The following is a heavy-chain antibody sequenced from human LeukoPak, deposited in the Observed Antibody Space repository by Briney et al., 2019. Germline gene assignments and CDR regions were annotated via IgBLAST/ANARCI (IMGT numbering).Heavy chain of an antibody. D-gene: IGHD4-17*01. J-gene: IGHJ6*02. CDR2: VYYTGGT. V-gene: IGHV4-59*01. CDR3: AREDDDYGEYYGMDV. Sequence: PSETLSLTCAVYGGSFSGYYWSWIRQPPGKGLEWIGHVYYTGGTNYNPSLKSRVTISVDTSKDQFSLKLSFVTAADTAVYYCAREDDDYGEYYGMDVWGQGTTVTVSS. CDR1: GGSFSGYY.